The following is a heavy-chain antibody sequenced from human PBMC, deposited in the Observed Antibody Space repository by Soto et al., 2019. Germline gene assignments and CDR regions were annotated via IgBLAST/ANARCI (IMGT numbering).Heavy chain of an antibody. CDR2: IYYSGST. CDR3: ARPYYDFWSGYWRWFDP. Sequence: SETLSLTCTVSGGSISSSSYYWGWIRQPPGKGLEWIGSIYYSGSTNYNPSLKSRVTISVDTSKNQFSLKLSSVTAADTAVYYCARPYYDFWSGYWRWFDPWGQGTLVPVSS. J-gene: IGHJ5*02. V-gene: IGHV4-39*07. CDR1: GGSISSSSYY. D-gene: IGHD3-3*01.